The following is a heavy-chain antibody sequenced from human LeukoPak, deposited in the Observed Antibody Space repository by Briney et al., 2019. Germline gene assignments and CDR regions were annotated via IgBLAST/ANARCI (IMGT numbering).Heavy chain of an antibody. V-gene: IGHV3-23*01. J-gene: IGHJ4*02. CDR2: ISGSGGST. CDR3: AKDGAHPMVQGVIVSHFDY. Sequence: GGSLRLSCAASGFTFSSYAMSWVRQAPGKGLEWVSYISGSGGSTYYADSVKGRFTISRDNSKNTLYLQMNSLRAEDTAVYYCAKDGAHPMVQGVIVSHFDYWGQGTLVTVSS. D-gene: IGHD3-10*01. CDR1: GFTFSSYA.